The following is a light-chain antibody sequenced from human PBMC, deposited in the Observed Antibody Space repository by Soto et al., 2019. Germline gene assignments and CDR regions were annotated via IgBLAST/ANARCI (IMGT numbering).Light chain of an antibody. CDR3: QRYNSNSRT. V-gene: IGKV1-5*01. CDR1: QNVNNW. CDR2: DAS. Sequence: DIQMTQSPSTLSASVGDRVTITCRASQNVNNWVAWYQQKPGKAPKFLIYDASVLESAVPSRFSGSGSGTEFTLTISSLQPDDFATYYCQRYNSNSRTFGQGTNVEMK. J-gene: IGKJ1*01.